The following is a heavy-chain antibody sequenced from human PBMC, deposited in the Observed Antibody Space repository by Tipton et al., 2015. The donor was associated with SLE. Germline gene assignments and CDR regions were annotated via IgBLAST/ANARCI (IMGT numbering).Heavy chain of an antibody. CDR3: ARSGSYPYYYYYMDV. Sequence: GLVKPSETLSLTCTVSGGSISSYYWTWIRQPPGRGLEWIGDIYYSGSTNYNPSLKSRVTISVDTSKNQFSLKLSSVTAADTAVYYCARSGSYPYYYYYMDVWGKGTTVTVSS. D-gene: IGHD1-26*01. CDR2: IYYSGST. CDR1: GGSISSYY. J-gene: IGHJ6*03. V-gene: IGHV4-59*01.